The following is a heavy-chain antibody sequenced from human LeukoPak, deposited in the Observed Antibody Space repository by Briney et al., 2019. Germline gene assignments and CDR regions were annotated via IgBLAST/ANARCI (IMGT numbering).Heavy chain of an antibody. J-gene: IGHJ5*02. Sequence: PSETLSLTCAVYGGSFSGYYRSWIRQPPGKGLEWIGEINHSGSTNYNPSLKSRVTISVDTSKNQFSLKLSSVTAADTAVYYCARGLGHYSGSPNNWFDPWGQGTLVTVSS. D-gene: IGHD3-10*01. CDR3: ARGLGHYSGSPNNWFDP. CDR1: GGSFSGYY. V-gene: IGHV4-34*01. CDR2: INHSGST.